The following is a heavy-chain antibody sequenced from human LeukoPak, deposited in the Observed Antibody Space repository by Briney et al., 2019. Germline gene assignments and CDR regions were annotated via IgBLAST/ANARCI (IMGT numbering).Heavy chain of an antibody. V-gene: IGHV4-30-4*08. CDR2: IYYSGST. CDR3: ARVAIVGATSPDY. J-gene: IGHJ4*02. Sequence: SETLSLTCAVYGGSFSGYYWSWIRQPPGKGLEWIGYIYYSGSTYYSPSLKSRVTISVDTSKNQFSLKLSSVTAADTAVYYCARVAIVGATSPDYWGQGTLVTVSS. CDR1: GGSFSGYY. D-gene: IGHD1-26*01.